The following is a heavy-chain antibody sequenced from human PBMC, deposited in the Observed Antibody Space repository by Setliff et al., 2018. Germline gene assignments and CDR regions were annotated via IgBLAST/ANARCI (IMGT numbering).Heavy chain of an antibody. CDR1: GYSFTSHW. D-gene: IGHD5-12*01. V-gene: IGHV5-51*01. CDR3: ARGRRDGYKAGFDP. J-gene: IGHJ5*02. Sequence: GESLKISCKGSGYSFTSHWIGWVRQMPGKGLEWMGIIYGRDSDTRYSPSFQGQVTISADKSISTAYLQWNSLKASDTAIYYCARGRRDGYKAGFDPWGQGTLVTVSS. CDR2: IYGRDSDT.